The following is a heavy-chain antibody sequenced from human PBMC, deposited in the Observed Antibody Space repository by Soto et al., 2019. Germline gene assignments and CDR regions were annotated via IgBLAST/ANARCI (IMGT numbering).Heavy chain of an antibody. Sequence: SLRLSCAASGFTVSSNYMSWVRQAPGKGLEWVSVIYSGGSTYYADSVKGRFTISRDNSKNTLYLQMNSLRAEDTAVYYCAREARTYYYDSSGYYPHSYYGMDVWGQGTTVTVSS. CDR2: IYSGGST. V-gene: IGHV3-53*01. J-gene: IGHJ6*02. CDR1: GFTVSSNY. D-gene: IGHD3-22*01. CDR3: AREARTYYYDSSGYYPHSYYGMDV.